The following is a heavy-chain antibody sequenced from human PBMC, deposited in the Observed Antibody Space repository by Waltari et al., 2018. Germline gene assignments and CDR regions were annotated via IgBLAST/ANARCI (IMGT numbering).Heavy chain of an antibody. CDR3: VRDKQGGYFDY. J-gene: IGHJ4*02. D-gene: IGHD3-16*01. CDR2: IRNRARSFTT. V-gene: IGHV3-72*01. CDR1: EVPYASHY. Sequence: DVQVVESGGGLVQPGGCLTPACAGSEVPYASHYMNWVRQAPGKGLEWVGLIRNRARSFTTDYAASVEGRFAISRDDSKNSLYLQMNSLKTEDTAVYYCVRDKQGGYFDYWGQGTLVTVSS.